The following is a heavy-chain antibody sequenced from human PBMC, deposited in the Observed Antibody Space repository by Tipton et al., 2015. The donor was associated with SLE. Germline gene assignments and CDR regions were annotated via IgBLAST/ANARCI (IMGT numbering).Heavy chain of an antibody. Sequence: SGAEVKKPGSSVKVSCKASGGTFSSYAISWVRQAPGQGLEWMGGIIPIFGTANYAQKFQGRVTITTDESTSTAYMELSSLRSEDTAVYYCASGDCSSTSRYRAEYFQHWGQGTLVTVSS. D-gene: IGHD2-2*01. V-gene: IGHV1-69*05. CDR2: IIPIFGTA. CDR1: GGTFSSYA. CDR3: ASGDCSSTSRYRAEYFQH. J-gene: IGHJ1*01.